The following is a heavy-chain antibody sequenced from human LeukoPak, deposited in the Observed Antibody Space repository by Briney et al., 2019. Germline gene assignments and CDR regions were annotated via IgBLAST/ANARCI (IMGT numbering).Heavy chain of an antibody. J-gene: IGHJ4*02. D-gene: IGHD1-26*01. CDR2: INPNSGGT. CDR3: ARVRSKGSGSSMPGY. CDR1: GYTFTGCY. V-gene: IGHV1-2*02. Sequence: ASVKVSCKASGYTFTGCYMHWVRQAPGQGLEWMGWINPNSGGTNYAQKFQGRVTMTRDTSISTAYMELSRLRSDDTAVYYCARVRSKGSGSSMPGYWGQGTLVTVSS.